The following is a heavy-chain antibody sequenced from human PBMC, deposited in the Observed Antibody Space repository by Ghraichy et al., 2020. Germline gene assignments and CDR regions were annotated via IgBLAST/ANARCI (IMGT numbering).Heavy chain of an antibody. CDR2: ISYDGSNK. CDR3: ARYGDSYYGMDV. CDR1: GFTFSSYA. Sequence: GGSLRLSCAASGFTFSSYAMHWVRQAPGKGLEWVAVISYDGSNKYYADSVKGRFTISRDNSKNTLYLQMNSLRAEDTAVYYCARYGDSYYGMDVWGQGTTVTVSS. V-gene: IGHV3-30-3*01. J-gene: IGHJ6*02. D-gene: IGHD4-17*01.